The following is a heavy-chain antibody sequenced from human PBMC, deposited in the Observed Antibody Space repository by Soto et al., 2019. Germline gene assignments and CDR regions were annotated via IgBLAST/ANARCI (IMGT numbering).Heavy chain of an antibody. CDR3: AKIGVVVAATPHYFDY. J-gene: IGHJ4*02. CDR2: ISGSGGST. D-gene: IGHD2-15*01. V-gene: IGHV3-23*01. Sequence: GGSLRLSCAASGFTFSSYAMSWVRQAPGKGLEWVSAISGSGGSTYYADSVKGRFTISRDNSKNTRYLQMNSLRAEDTAVYYCAKIGVVVAATPHYFDYWGQGTLVTVSS. CDR1: GFTFSSYA.